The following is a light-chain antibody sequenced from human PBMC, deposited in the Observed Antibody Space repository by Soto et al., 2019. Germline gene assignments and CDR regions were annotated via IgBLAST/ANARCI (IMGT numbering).Light chain of an antibody. CDR1: QRVSAN. CDR3: QQYKNWHPIT. J-gene: IGKJ5*01. CDR2: GAS. V-gene: IGKV3-15*01. Sequence: EIVVTQSPATLSVSPGERATLSCRASQRVSANLAWYQQKAGQAPRLLIYGASTMATGIAARFSGSGYGTEFTLTISGLQYEAFAVYSCQQYKNWHPITFGQGTRLEIK.